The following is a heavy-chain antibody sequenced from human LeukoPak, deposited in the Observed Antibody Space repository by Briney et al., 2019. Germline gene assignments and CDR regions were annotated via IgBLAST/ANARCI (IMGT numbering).Heavy chain of an antibody. CDR2: INPNSGGT. V-gene: IGHV1-2*02. D-gene: IGHD4-17*01. CDR3: ARVSDYGDYPTDLPFDY. J-gene: IGHJ4*02. Sequence: ASVKVSCKASGYTFTSYDINWVRQAPGQGLEWMGWINPNSGGTNYAQKFQGRVTMTRDTSISTAYMELSRLRSDDTAVYYCARVSDYGDYPTDLPFDYWGQGTLVTVSS. CDR1: GYTFTSYD.